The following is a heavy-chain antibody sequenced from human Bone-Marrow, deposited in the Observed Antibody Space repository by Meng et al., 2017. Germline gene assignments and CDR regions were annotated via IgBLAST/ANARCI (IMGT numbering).Heavy chain of an antibody. D-gene: IGHD1-14*01. J-gene: IGHJ4*02. CDR3: ARDNMGSIDY. CDR2: INHSGST. V-gene: IGHV4-34*01. Sequence: QVDLQQWGGVLLKPSETLSLTCAVYGGAFMVYYWSWLPQPPGKGLEWIGEINHSGSTNSNPSLKSRVTISVDTSKKQFSLNLSSVTAADTAVYYCARDNMGSIDYWGQGTLVTVSS. CDR1: GGAFMVYY.